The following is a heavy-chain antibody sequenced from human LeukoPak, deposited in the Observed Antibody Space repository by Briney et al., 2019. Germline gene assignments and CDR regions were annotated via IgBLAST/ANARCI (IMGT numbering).Heavy chain of an antibody. Sequence: SETLTLTCTVSGGSISSYYWSWIRQPAGKGLEWIGRIYTSGGTNYNPSLNSRVTISVDKSKNQFSLKLSSVTAADTAVYYCARGGYDSSSNFRIDYWGQGALVTVSS. D-gene: IGHD3-22*01. CDR1: GGSISSYY. J-gene: IGHJ4*02. CDR3: ARGGYDSSSNFRIDY. V-gene: IGHV4-4*07. CDR2: IYTSGGT.